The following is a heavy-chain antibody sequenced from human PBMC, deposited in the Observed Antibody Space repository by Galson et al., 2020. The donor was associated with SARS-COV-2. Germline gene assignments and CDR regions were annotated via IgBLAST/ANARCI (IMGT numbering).Heavy chain of an antibody. D-gene: IGHD4-17*01. CDR2: ISYEGSVQ. CDR1: GFTFSSFG. Sequence: GESLKISCAASGFTFSSFGMNWVRQAPGKGLEWVALISYEGSVQNYGDSVKGRFTISRDNSKNTLFLQMNSLRPEDTALYYCVKGAVTTFGDYWGQGTLVTVSS. V-gene: IGHV3-30*18. J-gene: IGHJ4*02. CDR3: VKGAVTTFGDY.